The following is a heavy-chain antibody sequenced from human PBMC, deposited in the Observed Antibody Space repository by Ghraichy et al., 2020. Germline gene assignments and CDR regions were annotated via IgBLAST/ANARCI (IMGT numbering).Heavy chain of an antibody. V-gene: IGHV3-23*01. Sequence: GGVLRLSCAASGFTFSFYAMSWVRQAPGKGLEWVSAISGSGHKTYYADSVKGRFTISRDISKNTLYLQMNSLRAEDTAVYYCSNSGSYFYTRDYWGQGSLVTVSS. CDR3: SNSGSYFYTRDY. CDR2: ISGSGHKT. J-gene: IGHJ4*02. D-gene: IGHD1-26*01. CDR1: GFTFSFYA.